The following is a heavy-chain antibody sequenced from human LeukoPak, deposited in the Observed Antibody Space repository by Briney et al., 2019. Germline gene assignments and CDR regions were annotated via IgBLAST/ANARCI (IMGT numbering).Heavy chain of an antibody. D-gene: IGHD6-13*01. J-gene: IGHJ4*02. CDR2: FDPEDGET. V-gene: IGHV1-24*01. CDR3: ATRFSSSWYGPLYY. CDR1: GYTLTELS. Sequence: ASVKVSCKVSGYTLTELSMHWVRQAPGKGLEWMGGFDPEDGETIYAQKFQGRVTMTEDTSTDTAYMELSSLRSEDTAVYYCATRFSSSWYGPLYYWGQGTLVTVSS.